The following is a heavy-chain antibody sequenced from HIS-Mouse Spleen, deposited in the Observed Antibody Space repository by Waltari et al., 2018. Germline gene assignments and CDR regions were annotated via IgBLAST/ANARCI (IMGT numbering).Heavy chain of an antibody. D-gene: IGHD6-13*01. Sequence: QLQLQESGPGLVKPSETLSLTCTVSGGSISSSSYYWGWIRQPPGKGLELIGSIYYSGSTYYNPYLKSRVTISVDTSKNQFSLKLSSVTAADTAVYYCAREIPYSSSWYDWYFDLWGRGTLVTVSS. J-gene: IGHJ2*01. V-gene: IGHV4-39*07. CDR2: IYYSGST. CDR3: AREIPYSSSWYDWYFDL. CDR1: GGSISSSSYY.